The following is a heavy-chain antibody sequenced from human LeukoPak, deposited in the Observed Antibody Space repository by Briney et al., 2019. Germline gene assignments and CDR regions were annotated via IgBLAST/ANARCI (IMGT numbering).Heavy chain of an antibody. Sequence: RGGSLRLSCAASGFTFSDYYMTWMRQAPGRGLEWVSYISSSGSSTNYADSVKGRFTISRDNAKKSLYLQMNSLRAEDTAVYYCARVPGKYAFDIWGQGTMVSVSS. CDR2: ISSSGSST. V-gene: IGHV3-11*05. J-gene: IGHJ3*02. CDR1: GFTFSDYY. CDR3: ARVPGKYAFDI.